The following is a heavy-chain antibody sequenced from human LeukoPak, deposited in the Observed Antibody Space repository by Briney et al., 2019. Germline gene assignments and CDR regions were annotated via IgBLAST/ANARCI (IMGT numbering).Heavy chain of an antibody. Sequence: SETLSLTCTVSGGSISSSSYYWGWIRQPPGKGLEWIGSIYYSGSTYYNPSLKSRVTISVDTSKNQFSLKLSSVTAADTAVYYCGRHIYCSGGRCYLNWFDPWGQGTLVTVSS. J-gene: IGHJ5*02. CDR2: IYYSGST. CDR1: GGSISSSSYY. V-gene: IGHV4-39*01. D-gene: IGHD2-15*01. CDR3: GRHIYCSGGRCYLNWFDP.